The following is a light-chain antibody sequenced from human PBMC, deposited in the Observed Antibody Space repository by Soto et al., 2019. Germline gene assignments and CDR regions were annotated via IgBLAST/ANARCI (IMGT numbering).Light chain of an antibody. CDR3: QQYSNWPIT. CDR2: DAS. CDR1: QSVSSY. J-gene: IGKJ5*01. V-gene: IGKV3-11*01. Sequence: EIVLTQSPATLSLSPGERATLSCRASQSVSSYLAWYQQKPGQAPRLLIYDASNRATGIPARFSGSGSGTDFTLTISSLEPEDFAVYYCQQYSNWPITFGQGTRLEIK.